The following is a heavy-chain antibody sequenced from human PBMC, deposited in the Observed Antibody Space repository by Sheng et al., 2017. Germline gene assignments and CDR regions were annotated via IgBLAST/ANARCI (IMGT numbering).Heavy chain of an antibody. CDR3: ARNRYCSGGSCYPRTRDYYYYMDV. CDR1: GGTFSSYT. D-gene: IGHD2-15*01. Sequence: QVQLVQSGAEVKKPGSSVKVSCKASGGTFSSYTISWVRQAPGQGLEWMGRIIPILGIANYAQKFQGRVTITADKSTSTAYMELSSLRSEDTAVYYCARNRYCSGGSCYPRTRDYYYYMDVWGKGTTVTVSS. J-gene: IGHJ6*03. CDR2: IIPILGIA. V-gene: IGHV1-69*02.